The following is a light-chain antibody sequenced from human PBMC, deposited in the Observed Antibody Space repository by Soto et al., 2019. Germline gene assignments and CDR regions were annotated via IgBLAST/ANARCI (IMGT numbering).Light chain of an antibody. CDR1: QIVSSN. J-gene: IGKJ1*01. V-gene: IGKV3-15*01. CDR3: QQNNNWPRT. Sequence: EIVMTQSPATLSVSPGERATLSCRASQIVSSNLAWFQQRPGQAPRLLMYDASTRATDIPARFSGSGSGTEFTLTISSLQSEDFAVYYCQQNNNWPRTFGQGTKV. CDR2: DAS.